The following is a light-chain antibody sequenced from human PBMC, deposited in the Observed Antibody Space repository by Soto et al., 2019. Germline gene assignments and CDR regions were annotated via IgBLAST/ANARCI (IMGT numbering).Light chain of an antibody. Sequence: EIVLTQSPGTLSLSPGERATLSCRASQSVSSSYLAWYQQKPGQAPRLLIYGASNRATGIPARFSGSGSGTDFTLTISSLEPEDFAVYYCQQRSNWPTFGPGTKVDI. CDR1: QSVSSSY. V-gene: IGKV3D-20*02. J-gene: IGKJ3*01. CDR2: GAS. CDR3: QQRSNWPT.